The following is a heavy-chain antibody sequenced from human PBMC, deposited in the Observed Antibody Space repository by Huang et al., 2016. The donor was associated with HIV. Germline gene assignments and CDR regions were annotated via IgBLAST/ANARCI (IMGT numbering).Heavy chain of an antibody. CDR2: IIPLFGST. J-gene: IGHJ4*02. CDR3: ARDHPTSVTTFAPFQY. V-gene: IGHV1-69*13. Sequence: QVQLVQSGAEVKKPGSSVKVSCKASGGTVSSFAISWVRQAPGQGLEGMGGIIPLFGSTNYAQKFQGRVTITADESTSTSFMELSSLRSEDTAVYFCARDHPTSVTTFAPFQYWGQGTLVSVSS. D-gene: IGHD4-17*01. CDR1: GGTVSSFA.